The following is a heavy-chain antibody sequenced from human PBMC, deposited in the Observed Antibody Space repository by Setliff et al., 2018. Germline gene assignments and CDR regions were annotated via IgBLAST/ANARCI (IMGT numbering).Heavy chain of an antibody. D-gene: IGHD2-2*01. CDR1: GYTFTGYY. CDR3: AREKGPAAHWNWFDP. CDR2: IIPIFGTA. Sequence: SVKVSCKASGYTFTGYYMHWVRQAPGQGLEWVGGIIPIFGTANYAQKFQGRVTITADESTSTAHMELSSLRSEDTAVYYCAREKGPAAHWNWFDPWGQGTLVTVSS. V-gene: IGHV1-69*13. J-gene: IGHJ5*02.